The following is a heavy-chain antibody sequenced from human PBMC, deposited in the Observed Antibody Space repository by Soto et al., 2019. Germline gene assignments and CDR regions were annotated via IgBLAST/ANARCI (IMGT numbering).Heavy chain of an antibody. V-gene: IGHV5-51*01. Sequence: PWVSLKISCKASGYSFTSYWIGWVRQMPRKGLEWIGIIYPGDSHTRYSPSFQGQLTISADKSISTAYLQRSSLKASDTAMYYCARLMDLEFWGQGTLVTVSS. CDR1: GYSFTSYW. D-gene: IGHD2-2*03. CDR3: ARLMDLEF. CDR2: IYPGDSHT. J-gene: IGHJ4*02.